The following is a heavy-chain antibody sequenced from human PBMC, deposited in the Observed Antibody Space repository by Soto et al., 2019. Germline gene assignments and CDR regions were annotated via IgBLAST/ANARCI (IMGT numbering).Heavy chain of an antibody. Sequence: EVQLVESGGGLIQPGGSLRLSCAVSGFTVRANYMSWVRQAPGKGLEWVSVIYSAGTTYYADSVKGRFIISRDLSKNTLYRQMNIRRAENTAVYYCHGYGYWGQGPLVTVSS. J-gene: IGHJ4*02. CDR3: HGYGY. D-gene: IGHD5-12*01. V-gene: IGHV3-53*01. CDR2: IYSAGTT. CDR1: GFTVRANY.